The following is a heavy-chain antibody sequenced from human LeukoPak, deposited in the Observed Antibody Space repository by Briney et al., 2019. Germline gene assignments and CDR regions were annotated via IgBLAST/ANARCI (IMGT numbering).Heavy chain of an antibody. CDR1: GYTFTSYG. CDR3: ARDSPSSITITPRRVFDY. Sequence: GASVKVSCKASGYTFTSYGISWVRQAPGQGLEWMGWISAYNGNTNYAQKLQGRVTMTTDTSTSTAYMELRSLRSDDTAVYYCARDSPSSITITPRRVFDYWGQGTLVTVSS. J-gene: IGHJ4*02. V-gene: IGHV1-18*01. CDR2: ISAYNGNT. D-gene: IGHD3-9*01.